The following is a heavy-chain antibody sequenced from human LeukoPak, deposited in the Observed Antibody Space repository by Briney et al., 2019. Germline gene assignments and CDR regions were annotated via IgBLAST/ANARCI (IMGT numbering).Heavy chain of an antibody. Sequence: SETLSLTCAVYGGSFSGYYWSWIRQPAGKGLEWIGRIYTSGSTNYNPSLKSRVTMSVDTSKNQFSLKLSSVTAADTAVYYCAREGYSSSWYHGNWFDPWGQGTLVTVSS. D-gene: IGHD6-13*01. J-gene: IGHJ5*02. V-gene: IGHV4-4*07. CDR2: IYTSGST. CDR1: GGSFSGYY. CDR3: AREGYSSSWYHGNWFDP.